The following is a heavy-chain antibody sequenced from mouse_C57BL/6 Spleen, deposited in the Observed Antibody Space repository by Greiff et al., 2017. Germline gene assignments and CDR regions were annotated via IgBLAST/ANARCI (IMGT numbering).Heavy chain of an antibody. J-gene: IGHJ1*03. D-gene: IGHD1-1*01. V-gene: IGHV14-4*01. CDR2: IDPENGDT. CDR1: GFNIKDDY. Sequence: EVQLQQSGAELVRPGASVKLSCTASGFNIKDDYMHWVKQRPEQGLEWIGWIDPENGDTEYASKFQGKATITADTSSNTAYLQLSSLTSEDTAVYYCTTVLYYGSSSHWYFDVWGTGTTVTVSS. CDR3: TTVLYYGSSSHWYFDV.